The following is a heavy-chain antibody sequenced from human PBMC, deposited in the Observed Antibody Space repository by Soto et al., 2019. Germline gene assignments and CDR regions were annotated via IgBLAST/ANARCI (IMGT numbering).Heavy chain of an antibody. J-gene: IGHJ4*01. CDR1: GFTFSSYG. D-gene: IGHD2-15*01. CDR2: IWYDGSNK. CDR3: ARERYGSGGSCYSFDY. V-gene: IGHV3-33*01. Sequence: QVQLVESGGGVVQPGRSLRLSCAASGFTFSSYGMHWVRQAPGKGLEWVAVIWYDGSNKHYADSVKGRFTISRDNSKNTRYLQMNSLRAEDTAVYYCARERYGSGGSCYSFDYWGHRTLVTVAS.